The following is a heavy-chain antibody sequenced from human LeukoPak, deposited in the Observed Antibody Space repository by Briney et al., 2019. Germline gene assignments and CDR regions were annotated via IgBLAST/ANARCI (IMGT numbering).Heavy chain of an antibody. CDR1: GYSFTGYY. CDR2: INPSSGDT. CDR3: ARFAGYSFGFGGYHWFDP. Sequence: GASVKVSCKTSGYSFTGYYIHWVRQAPGQGPEWMGWINPSSGDTKYAQEFQVRVTMTRDTSINTAYMELSSLRSDDTAVYYCARFAGYSFGFGGYHWFDPWGQGTLVTVSS. V-gene: IGHV1-2*02. J-gene: IGHJ5*02. D-gene: IGHD5-18*01.